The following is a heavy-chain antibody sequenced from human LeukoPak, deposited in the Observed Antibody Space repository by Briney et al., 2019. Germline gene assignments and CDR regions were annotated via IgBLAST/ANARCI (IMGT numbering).Heavy chain of an antibody. J-gene: IGHJ4*02. V-gene: IGHV4-39*02. Sequence: PSETLSLTCTVSGGSISSSSYCWGWIRQPPGKGLEWIGSIYYSGSTYYNPSLKSRVTISVDTSKNQFSLKLSSVTAADTAVYYCARDNEASGSGRKFDYWGQGTLVTVSS. CDR3: ARDNEASGSGRKFDY. CDR2: IYYSGST. CDR1: GGSISSSSYC. D-gene: IGHD3-10*01.